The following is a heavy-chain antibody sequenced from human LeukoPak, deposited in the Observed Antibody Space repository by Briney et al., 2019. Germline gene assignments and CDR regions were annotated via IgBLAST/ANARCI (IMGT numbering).Heavy chain of an antibody. V-gene: IGHV1-18*01. D-gene: IGHD1-26*01. Sequence: ASVKVSCKASGYTFTSYGIIWVRQAPGQGLEWMGWISAYNGNTNYAQKLQGRVTMTTDTSTGTAYMELRSLRSDDTAVYYCARELSGSYSGFWYDPWGQGTLVTVSS. CDR2: ISAYNGNT. CDR3: ARELSGSYSGFWYDP. CDR1: GYTFTSYG. J-gene: IGHJ5*02.